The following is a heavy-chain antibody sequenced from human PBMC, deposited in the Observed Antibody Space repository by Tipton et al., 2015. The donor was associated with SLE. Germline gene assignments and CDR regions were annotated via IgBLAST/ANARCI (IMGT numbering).Heavy chain of an antibody. Sequence: GSLRLSCAASGFTFSSYSMNWVRQAPGKGLEWVSSISSSSSYIYYADSVKGRFTISRDNAKNSLYLQMNSLRAEDTAVYYCTREGLSSAWNNWYFDLWGRGTLVTVSS. J-gene: IGHJ2*01. CDR3: TREGLSSAWNNWYFDL. V-gene: IGHV3-21*03. CDR1: GFTFSSYS. D-gene: IGHD3-22*01. CDR2: ISSSSSYI.